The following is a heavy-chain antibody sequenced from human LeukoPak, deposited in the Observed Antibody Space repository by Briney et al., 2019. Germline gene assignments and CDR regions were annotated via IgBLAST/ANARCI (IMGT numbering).Heavy chain of an antibody. Sequence: GGSLRLSCAASGFTFSSYWMRWVRQAPGKGLEWVSHIKSDGSSTTYADSVKGRFTIPRDNAKNTLYLQMNSLRAEDTAVYYCATNYYGSGPDHWGQGTLVTVSS. J-gene: IGHJ4*02. D-gene: IGHD3-10*01. CDR1: GFTFSSYW. CDR3: ATNYYGSGPDH. CDR2: IKSDGSST. V-gene: IGHV3-74*01.